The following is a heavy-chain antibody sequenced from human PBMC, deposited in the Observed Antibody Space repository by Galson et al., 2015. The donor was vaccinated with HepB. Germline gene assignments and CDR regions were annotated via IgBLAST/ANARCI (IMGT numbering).Heavy chain of an antibody. J-gene: IGHJ6*03. CDR2: ISYDGSNK. V-gene: IGHV3-30*18. Sequence: SLRLSCAASGFTFSSYGMHWVRQAPGKGLEWVAVISYDGSNKYYADSVKGRFTISRDNSKNTLYLQMNSLRAEDTAVYYCAKDLSNYYYYTDVWGKGTTVTVSS. CDR1: GFTFSSYG. CDR3: AKDLSNYYYYTDV.